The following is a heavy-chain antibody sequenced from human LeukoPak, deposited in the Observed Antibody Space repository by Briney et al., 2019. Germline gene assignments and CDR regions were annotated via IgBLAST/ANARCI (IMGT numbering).Heavy chain of an antibody. Sequence: QPGRSLRLSCAASGFTFSSYGMHWVRQAPGKGLEWVAVISYDGSNKYYADSVKGRFTISRDNSKNTLYLQMNSLRAEDTAVYYCAKDYGDQSYYYYGMDVWGQGTTVTVS. CDR1: GFTFSSYG. CDR3: AKDYGDQSYYYYGMDV. J-gene: IGHJ6*02. V-gene: IGHV3-30*18. D-gene: IGHD4-17*01. CDR2: ISYDGSNK.